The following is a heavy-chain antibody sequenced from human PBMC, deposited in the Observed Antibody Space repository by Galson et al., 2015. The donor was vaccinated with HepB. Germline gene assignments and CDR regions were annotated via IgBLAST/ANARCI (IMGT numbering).Heavy chain of an antibody. J-gene: IGHJ4*02. Sequence: SLRLSCAASGFTFSSYEMNWVRQAPGKGLEWISYISSGNLTIYYADSVRGRFTISRDNANNSLYLQMNSLRAEDSAVYFCARDYDRFDFWGRGTLATVS. CDR2: ISSGNLTI. CDR3: ARDYDRFDF. D-gene: IGHD3-16*01. V-gene: IGHV3-48*03. CDR1: GFTFSSYE.